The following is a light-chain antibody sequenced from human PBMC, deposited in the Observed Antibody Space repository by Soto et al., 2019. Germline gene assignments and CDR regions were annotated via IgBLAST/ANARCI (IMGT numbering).Light chain of an antibody. CDR1: QGISSD. Sequence: DIQLTQSPSFLSASVGHRVTITCRASQGISSDLAWYQQTPGKAPNLLIYGASNLQTGVPSRFSGSGSGTEFTLTISSLQPEDFATYYCQQLNIYPITFGQGTRLEIE. CDR3: QQLNIYPIT. J-gene: IGKJ5*01. V-gene: IGKV1-9*01. CDR2: GAS.